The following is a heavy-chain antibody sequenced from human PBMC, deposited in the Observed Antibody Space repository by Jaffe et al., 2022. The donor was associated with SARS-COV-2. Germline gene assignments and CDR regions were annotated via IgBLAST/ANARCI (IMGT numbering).Heavy chain of an antibody. CDR1: GFTFSAYA. CDR3: ARDPVAAVQRGYFDS. D-gene: IGHD6-13*01. CDR2: ISYDGSNK. J-gene: IGHJ4*02. V-gene: IGHV3-30*04. Sequence: QVQLVESGGGVVQPGRSLRLSCAASGFTFSAYAMHWVRQAPGKGLEWVAVISYDGSNKYNADSVKGRFTISRDNSKNTLFLQMNSLRAEDTAIYYCARDPVAAVQRGYFDSWGQGTLVTVSS.